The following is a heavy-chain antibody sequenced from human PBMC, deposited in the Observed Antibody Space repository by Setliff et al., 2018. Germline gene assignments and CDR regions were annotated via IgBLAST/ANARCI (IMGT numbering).Heavy chain of an antibody. CDR1: GGSISSGGYY. D-gene: IGHD3-10*01. CDR3: AKDKYSFGSGIYWNSFDL. J-gene: IGHJ3*01. CDR2: IYYSGST. Sequence: SETLSLTCTVSGGSISSGGYYWSWIRQHPGKGLEWIGYIYYSGSTYYNPSLKSRVTISVDTSKNQFSLKLSSVTAADTAVYYCAKDKYSFGSGIYWNSFDLWGQGTMVTVSS. V-gene: IGHV4-31*03.